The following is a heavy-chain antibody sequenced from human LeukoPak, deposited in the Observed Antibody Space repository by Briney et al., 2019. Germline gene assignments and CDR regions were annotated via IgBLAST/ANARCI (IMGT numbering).Heavy chain of an antibody. D-gene: IGHD1-1*01. J-gene: IGHJ6*02. Sequence: GTSLRLSCAASGFTFRSYGMHWVRQAPGRGLEWVAVISYDGSNEYYVDPVKGRFNISRDNSKNTLYLQVHSLRVEDTARYYCAKGGNDFYYYGLDVWGQGTTVTVSS. CDR3: AKGGNDFYYYGLDV. CDR1: GFTFRSYG. CDR2: ISYDGSNE. V-gene: IGHV3-30*18.